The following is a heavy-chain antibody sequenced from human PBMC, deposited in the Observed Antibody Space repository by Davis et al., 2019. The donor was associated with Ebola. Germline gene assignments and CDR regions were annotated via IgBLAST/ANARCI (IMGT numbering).Heavy chain of an antibody. Sequence: ASVKVSCKASGYTFTSYDINWVRQATGQGLEWMGWMNPNSGNTGYAQKFQGRVTITRNTSISTAYMELSSLRSEDTAVYYCARVARLHGDFTLGYWGQGTLVTVSS. CDR3: ARVARLHGDFTLGY. V-gene: IGHV1-8*03. CDR1: GYTFTSYD. D-gene: IGHD4-17*01. CDR2: MNPNSGNT. J-gene: IGHJ4*02.